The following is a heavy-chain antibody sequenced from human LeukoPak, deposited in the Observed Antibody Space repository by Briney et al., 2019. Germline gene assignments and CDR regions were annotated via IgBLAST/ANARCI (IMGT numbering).Heavy chain of an antibody. Sequence: ASVKVSCKASGYTFTDYYMHWVRQAPGQGLEWMGRINPNSGGTNYAQKFQGRVTMTRDTSISTAYMELSRLTSDDTAVYYCARSRARINYYDSSGYEANFDYWGQGTLVTVSS. D-gene: IGHD3-22*01. J-gene: IGHJ4*02. CDR3: ARSRARINYYDSSGYEANFDY. V-gene: IGHV1-2*06. CDR1: GYTFTDYY. CDR2: INPNSGGT.